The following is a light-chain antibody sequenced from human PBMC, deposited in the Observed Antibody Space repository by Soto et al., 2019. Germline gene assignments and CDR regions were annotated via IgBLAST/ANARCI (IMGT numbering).Light chain of an antibody. CDR3: QQCARSPLT. CDR2: DAS. Sequence: EIVLTQSTGTLSLSPGERATLSCRASQSVSNNYLAWYQQKPGQAPRLLIADASRRATGIPDRFSGSGSGTEFTLTISRLEPGDFAVYYCQQCARSPLTFGQGTKVEMK. J-gene: IGKJ1*01. CDR1: QSVSNNY. V-gene: IGKV3-20*01.